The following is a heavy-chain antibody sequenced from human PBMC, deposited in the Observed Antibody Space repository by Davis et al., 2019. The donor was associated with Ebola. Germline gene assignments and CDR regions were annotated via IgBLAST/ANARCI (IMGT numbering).Heavy chain of an antibody. V-gene: IGHV4-34*01. J-gene: IGHJ5*02. CDR2: IYYSGST. CDR3: ARMDYYYGSGTNRFDP. Sequence: MPSETLSLTCAVYGGSFSGYYWSWIRQPPGKGLEWIGSIYYSGSTYYNPSLKSRVTISVDTSKNQFSLKLSSVTAADTAVYYCARMDYYYGSGTNRFDPWGQGTLVTVSS. D-gene: IGHD3-10*01. CDR1: GGSFSGYY.